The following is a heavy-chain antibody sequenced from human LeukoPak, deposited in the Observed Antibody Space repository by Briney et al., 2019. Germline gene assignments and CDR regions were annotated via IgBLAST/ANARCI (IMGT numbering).Heavy chain of an antibody. J-gene: IGHJ5*02. CDR2: ISGSGGST. Sequence: PGGSLRLSCAASGFTFNSYAMSWVRQAPGKGLEWVSAISGSGGSTYYADSVKGRFTISRDNSKNTLYLQMNSLRAEDTAVYYCASSTYYYGSGSYYNPNWFDPWGQGTLVTVSS. CDR3: ASSTYYYGSGSYYNPNWFDP. CDR1: GFTFNSYA. V-gene: IGHV3-23*01. D-gene: IGHD3-10*01.